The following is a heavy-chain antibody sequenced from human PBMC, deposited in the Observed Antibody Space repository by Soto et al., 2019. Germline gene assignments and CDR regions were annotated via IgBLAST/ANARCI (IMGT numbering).Heavy chain of an antibody. CDR2: INHSGST. CDR1: GGSFSGYY. D-gene: IGHD3-22*01. Sequence: TLSLTCAVYGGSFSGYYWSWIRQPPGKGLEWIGEINHSGSTNYNPSLKSRVTISVDTSKNQFSLKLSSVTAADTAVYYCARRLYYYDSSGYYVRSYFDYWGQGTLVTVSS. CDR3: ARRLYYYDSSGYYVRSYFDY. V-gene: IGHV4-34*01. J-gene: IGHJ4*02.